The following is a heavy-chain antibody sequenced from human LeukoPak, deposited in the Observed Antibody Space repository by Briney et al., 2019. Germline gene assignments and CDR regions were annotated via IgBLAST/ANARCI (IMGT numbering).Heavy chain of an antibody. D-gene: IGHD6-19*01. V-gene: IGHV4-34*01. CDR3: ARGRIAVAGNLDWFDP. CDR2: INHSGST. Sequence: SETLSLTCAVYGGSFSGYYWSWIRQPPGKGLEWIGEINHSGSTNYNPSLKSRVTISVDTSKNQFSLKLSSVTAADTAVYYCARGRIAVAGNLDWFDPWGQGTLVTVSS. J-gene: IGHJ5*02. CDR1: GGSFSGYY.